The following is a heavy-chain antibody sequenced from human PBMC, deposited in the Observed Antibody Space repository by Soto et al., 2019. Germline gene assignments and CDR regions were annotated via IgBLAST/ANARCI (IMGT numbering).Heavy chain of an antibody. CDR3: ARGSGYCTNGVCYTWVRYYYYMDV. CDR1: GGPFSGYY. CDR2: INHSGST. V-gene: IGHV4-34*01. Sequence: SETLSLTCAVYGGPFSGYYWSWIRQPPGKGLEWIGEINHSGSTNYNPSLKSRVTISVDTSKNQFSLKLSSVTAADTAVYYCARGSGYCTNGVCYTWVRYYYYMDVWGKGTTVTVSS. J-gene: IGHJ6*03. D-gene: IGHD2-8*01.